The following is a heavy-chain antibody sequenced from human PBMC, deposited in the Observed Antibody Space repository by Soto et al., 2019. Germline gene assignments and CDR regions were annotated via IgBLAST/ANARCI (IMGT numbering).Heavy chain of an antibody. J-gene: IGHJ4*02. D-gene: IGHD5-12*01. V-gene: IGHV4-4*02. CDR2: IFHSGST. Sequence: QMQESGPGLVEPSGTLSLTCDVSGVSISSGSWWSWVRQPPGKGLEWIGEIFHSGSTKYNPSLKSRVTISVDHSKNHLSLGVTSVTAAETAVFYCAREGPDGYDLGYWGQGTLVTVSS. CDR1: GVSISSGSW. CDR3: AREGPDGYDLGY.